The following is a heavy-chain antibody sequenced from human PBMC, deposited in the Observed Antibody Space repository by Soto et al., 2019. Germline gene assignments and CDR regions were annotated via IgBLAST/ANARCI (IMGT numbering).Heavy chain of an antibody. D-gene: IGHD6-19*01. J-gene: IGHJ4*02. CDR2: IKQDGSEK. CDR1: GFTFSTYW. Sequence: EVQLVESGGGLVQPGGSLRLSCAASGFTFSTYWMSWVRQAPGKGLEWVANIKQDGSEKSYVDSVKGRVTISRDNAENSLPLEIHSLRFGDTGVYYCASDRRYRAVAGIRFDYWCQGTLVTVSS. CDR3: ASDRRYRAVAGIRFDY. V-gene: IGHV3-7*03.